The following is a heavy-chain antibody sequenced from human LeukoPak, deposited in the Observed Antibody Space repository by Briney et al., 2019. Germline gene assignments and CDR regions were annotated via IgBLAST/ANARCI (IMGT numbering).Heavy chain of an antibody. J-gene: IGHJ4*02. V-gene: IGHV4-59*01. Sequence: TSETLSLTCTVSGGSMSSYYWSWIRQPPGKGLEWIGYIYYSGSTNYNPSLKSRVTISVDTSKNQFSLKLSSVTAADTAVYYCARFRSLNYYGSGRGFDYWGQGTLVTVSS. D-gene: IGHD3-10*01. CDR3: ARFRSLNYYGSGRGFDY. CDR2: IYYSGST. CDR1: GGSMSSYY.